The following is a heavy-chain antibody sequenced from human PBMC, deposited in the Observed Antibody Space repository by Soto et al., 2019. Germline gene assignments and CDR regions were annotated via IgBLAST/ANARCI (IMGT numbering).Heavy chain of an antibody. D-gene: IGHD3-3*01. CDR1: GGSISSGGYY. CDR2: FDYSGSN. CDR3: ARAHGPDVWSGYYGAFDI. V-gene: IGHV4-31*03. Sequence: QVQLQESGPGLVKPSQTLSLTCTVSGGSISSGGYYWSWIRHHPGRGLHGIVYFDYSGSNYYNPSLKIRVTISVDTSQNQCSLKLSSVTAADTAVYYCARAHGPDVWSGYYGAFDIWGQGTMVTVSS. J-gene: IGHJ3*02.